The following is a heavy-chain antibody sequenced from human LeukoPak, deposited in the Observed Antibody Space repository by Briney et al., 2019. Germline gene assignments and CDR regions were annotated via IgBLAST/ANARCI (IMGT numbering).Heavy chain of an antibody. D-gene: IGHD6-25*01. J-gene: IGHJ4*02. CDR2: ISYDGSNR. CDR1: GFTFNYYV. CDR3: AKDGSIAAAGYFDF. V-gene: IGHV3-30*18. Sequence: PGGSLRLSCAASGFTFNYYVMHWVRQAPGKGLEWVSFISYDGSNRYYADSVKGRFTISRDNSKNTLFLQMNSLRPEDTAVYYCAKDGSIAAAGYFDFWGLGTLDTVSS.